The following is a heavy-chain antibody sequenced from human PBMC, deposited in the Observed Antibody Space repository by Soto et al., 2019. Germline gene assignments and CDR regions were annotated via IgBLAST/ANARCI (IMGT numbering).Heavy chain of an antibody. Sequence: ASETLSLTCTVSGASISSSYWSWIRQPPGKGLEWIGYIYNSGSTTYNPSLKSRVTISVDTSKNQFSLKLSSVTAADTAVYYCAKVEGILRGVFDYWGQGTLVTVSS. CDR3: AKVEGILRGVFDY. D-gene: IGHD3-10*01. V-gene: IGHV4-59*08. CDR1: GASISSSY. J-gene: IGHJ4*02. CDR2: IYNSGST.